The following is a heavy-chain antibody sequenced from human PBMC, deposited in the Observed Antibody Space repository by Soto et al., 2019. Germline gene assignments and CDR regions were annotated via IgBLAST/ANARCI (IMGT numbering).Heavy chain of an antibody. CDR1: GGSISSSSYY. CDR2: IYYSGST. V-gene: IGHV4-39*01. D-gene: IGHD4-17*01. Sequence: SETLSLTCTVFGGSISSSSYYWGWIRQPPGKELEWIGSIYYSGSTYYNPSLKSRVTISVDTSKNQFSLKLSSVTAADTAVYYCARLNGGRDAVDIWGQGTMVT. J-gene: IGHJ3*02. CDR3: ARLNGGRDAVDI.